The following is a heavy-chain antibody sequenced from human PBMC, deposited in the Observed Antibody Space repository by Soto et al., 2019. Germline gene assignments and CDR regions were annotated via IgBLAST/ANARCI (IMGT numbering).Heavy chain of an antibody. CDR1: GYSFSSYW. Sequence: GESLKISCKGSGYSFSSYWIGWVRQMPGQGPEWMGIIYPGDSDTRYSPSFQGQVTISADKSISTAYLQWSSLKASDTAMYYCARYCSGGSCYRPSYHFDYCGQRTLVTVSS. CDR3: ARYCSGGSCYRPSYHFDY. J-gene: IGHJ4*02. CDR2: IYPGDSDT. V-gene: IGHV5-51*01. D-gene: IGHD2-15*01.